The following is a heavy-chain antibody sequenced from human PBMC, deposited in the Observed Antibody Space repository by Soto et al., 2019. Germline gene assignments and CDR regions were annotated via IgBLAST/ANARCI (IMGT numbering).Heavy chain of an antibody. CDR2: IWYDGSNK. J-gene: IGHJ4*02. CDR1: GFTFSSNG. CDR3: AKSPGMYYYDSSGYYHYDD. V-gene: IGHV3-33*06. Sequence: PGGSLRLSCAASGFTFSSNGMHWVRQAPGKGLEWVAVIWYDGSNKYYADSVKGRFTISRDNSKNTLYLQMNSLRAEDTAVYYCAKSPGMYYYDSSGYYHYDDWGQGTLVTVSS. D-gene: IGHD3-22*01.